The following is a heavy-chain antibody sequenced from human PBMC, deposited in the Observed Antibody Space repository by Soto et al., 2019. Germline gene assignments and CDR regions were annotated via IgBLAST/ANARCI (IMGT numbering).Heavy chain of an antibody. Sequence: SETLSLTCSVSGDSVSSGDYFWSWIRQPPGKGLEWIGHVYFSGSTNYIPSLKSRLTISVDTAKNQFSLKLNSVTAADMAVYYWARIAVDTYMIYWSGPWGQGTQVTVSS. D-gene: IGHD2-21*01. CDR3: ARIAVDTYMIYWSGP. V-gene: IGHV4-61*08. CDR2: VYFSGST. CDR1: GDSVSSGDYF. J-gene: IGHJ5*02.